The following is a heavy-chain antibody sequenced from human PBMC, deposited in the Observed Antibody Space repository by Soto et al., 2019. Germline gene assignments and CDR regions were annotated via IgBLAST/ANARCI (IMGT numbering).Heavy chain of an antibody. CDR3: ARDRLLYGDYVWAASAFDI. J-gene: IGHJ3*02. Sequence: QVQLEQSGGGVVQPGRSLRLSCAASGFTFSSYAMHWVRQAPGKGLEWVAVISYDGSNKYYADSVKGRFTISRDNSKNTLYLQMNSLRAEDTAVYYCARDRLLYGDYVWAASAFDIWGQGTMVTVSS. V-gene: IGHV3-30-3*01. CDR1: GFTFSSYA. CDR2: ISYDGSNK. D-gene: IGHD4-17*01.